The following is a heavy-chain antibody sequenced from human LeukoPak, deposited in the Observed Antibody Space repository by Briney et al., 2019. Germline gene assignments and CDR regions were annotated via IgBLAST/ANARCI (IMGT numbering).Heavy chain of an antibody. CDR3: ARGGPEIWYPPAY. Sequence: GRSLRLSCAASGFTFSSYAMHWVRQAPGKGLEWAAVISYDGSNKYYADSVKGRFTISRDNSKNTLYLQMNSLRAEDTAVYYCARGGPEIWYPPAYWGQGTLVTVSS. V-gene: IGHV3-30*04. CDR1: GFTFSSYA. J-gene: IGHJ4*02. CDR2: ISYDGSNK. D-gene: IGHD5-24*01.